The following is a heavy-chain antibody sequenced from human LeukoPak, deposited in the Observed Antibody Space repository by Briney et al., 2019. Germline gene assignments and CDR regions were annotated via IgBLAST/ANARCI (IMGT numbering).Heavy chain of an antibody. Sequence: ASVKVSCKASGYTFTNSYIHWVRQAPGQGHEGMGSMNPKSGGTKYAQKSQGRVSMTRDTSISTAYMELASLTSDDTAVYYCARAGGRSWFDPWGQGTLVTVSS. J-gene: IGHJ5*02. CDR1: GYTFTNSY. CDR3: ARAGGRSWFDP. V-gene: IGHV1-2*02. D-gene: IGHD1-26*01. CDR2: MNPKSGGT.